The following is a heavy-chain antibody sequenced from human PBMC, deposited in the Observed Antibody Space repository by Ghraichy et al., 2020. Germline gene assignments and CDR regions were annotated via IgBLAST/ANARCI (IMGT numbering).Heavy chain of an antibody. V-gene: IGHV4-34*01. CDR3: ARGHLYDFWSGYYSPALPAGGFGSLDV. J-gene: IGHJ6*04. D-gene: IGHD3-3*01. CDR2: INHSGST. Sequence: SETLSLTCAVYGGSFSGYYWSWIRQPPGKGLEWIGEINHSGSTNYNPSLKSRVTISVDTSKNQFSLKLSSVTAADTAVYYCARGHLYDFWSGYYSPALPAGGFGSLDVWGKGTTVTVSS. CDR1: GGSFSGYY.